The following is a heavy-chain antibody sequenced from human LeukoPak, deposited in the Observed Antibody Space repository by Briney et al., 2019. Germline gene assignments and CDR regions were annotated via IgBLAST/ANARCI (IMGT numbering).Heavy chain of an antibody. V-gene: IGHV4-59*01. CDR3: ARDDGRSSNLFDP. CDR1: GVSISGYY. J-gene: IGHJ5*02. D-gene: IGHD1-26*01. Sequence: PSETLSLTCTVSGVSISGYYWSWIRQSPGKGLEWIGYIYYSGSTNYNPSLKSRVTISLDTSNNQFSLKLNSVTAADTAMYYCARDDGRSSNLFDPWGQGTLVTVSS. CDR2: IYYSGST.